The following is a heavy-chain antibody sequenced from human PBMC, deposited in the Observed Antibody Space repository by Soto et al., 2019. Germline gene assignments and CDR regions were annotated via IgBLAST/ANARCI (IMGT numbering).Heavy chain of an antibody. Sequence: SGPTLVNPTQGLTLHCTCSDFSLSTSGVVVVWIRKPPGKALEWLALIYWIDDKRYSQSLKCRLTIAKDTSKNQVVLIMTNMDSVDTTTYYCGNRQEHTEIQRGSFDPGLQVTPDT. V-gene: IGHV2-5*01. CDR3: GNRQEHTEIQRGSFDP. CDR1: DFSLSTSGVV. CDR2: IYWIDDK. D-gene: IGHD2-21*01. J-gene: IGHJ5*02.